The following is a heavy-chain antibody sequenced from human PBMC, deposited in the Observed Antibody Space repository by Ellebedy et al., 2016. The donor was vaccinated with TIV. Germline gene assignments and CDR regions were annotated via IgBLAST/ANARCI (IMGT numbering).Heavy chain of an antibody. CDR2: LKEDGGAE. D-gene: IGHD7-27*01. CDR3: ARHVIGARACNF. J-gene: IGHJ4*02. Sequence: PGGSLRLSCAASGFTFSNYWMSWVRQGQGRGLEWVATLKEDGGAEYYVDSVKGRFTISRDNAKNSLYLQMNSLRAEDTAIYYCARHVIGARACNFWGQGALVTVSS. V-gene: IGHV3-7*03. CDR1: GFTFSNYW.